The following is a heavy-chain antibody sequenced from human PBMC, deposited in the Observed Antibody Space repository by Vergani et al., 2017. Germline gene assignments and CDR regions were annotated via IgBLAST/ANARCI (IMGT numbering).Heavy chain of an antibody. CDR1: GFTFDDYA. Sequence: EVQLVESGGGLVQPGRSLRLSCAASGFTFDDYAMHWVRQAPGKGLEWVSGISWNSGSIGYADSLKGRFTISIDTAKNSLYLQLNSLRAEDTALYYCAKVVGWDSSSWFDYWGQGTLVTVSS. CDR3: AKVVGWDSSSWFDY. J-gene: IGHJ4*02. CDR2: ISWNSGSI. D-gene: IGHD6-13*01. V-gene: IGHV3-9*01.